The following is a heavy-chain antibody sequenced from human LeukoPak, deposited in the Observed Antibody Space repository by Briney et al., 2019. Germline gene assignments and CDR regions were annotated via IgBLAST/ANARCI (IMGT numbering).Heavy chain of an antibody. D-gene: IGHD6-13*01. V-gene: IGHV1-69*13. Sequence: SVKVSCKASGGTFSSYAISWVRQAPGQGLERMGGIIPIFGTANYAQKFQGRVTITADESTSTAYMEPSSLRSEDTAVYYCARGRAHWVAAAGTPRPFDYWGQGTLVTVSS. CDR3: ARGRAHWVAAAGTPRPFDY. J-gene: IGHJ4*02. CDR2: IIPIFGTA. CDR1: GGTFSSYA.